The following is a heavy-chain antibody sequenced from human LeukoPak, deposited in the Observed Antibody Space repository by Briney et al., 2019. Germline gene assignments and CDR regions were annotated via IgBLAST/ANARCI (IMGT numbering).Heavy chain of an antibody. CDR1: GYTFTSYY. D-gene: IGHD2-2*01. J-gene: IGHJ5*02. Sequence: GASVKVSCKASGYTFTSYYMHWVRQAPGQGLEWMGIINPSGGSTSYAQKFQGRVTMTTDTSTSTAYMELRSLRSDDTAVYYCARVPAARYNWFDPWGQGTLVTVSS. CDR3: ARVPAARYNWFDP. V-gene: IGHV1-46*01. CDR2: INPSGGST.